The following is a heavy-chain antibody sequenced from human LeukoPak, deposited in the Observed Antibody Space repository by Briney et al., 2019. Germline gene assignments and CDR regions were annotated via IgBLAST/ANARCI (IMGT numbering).Heavy chain of an antibody. CDR1: GGSISSYY. V-gene: IGHV4-59*01. Sequence: SETLSLTCTVSGGSISSYYWSWIRQPPGKGLEWIGYIYYSGSTNYNPSLKSRVTISVDTSKNQFSLKLSSVTAADTAVYYCARVSYYYGVDVWGQGTTVTVSS. CDR2: IYYSGST. J-gene: IGHJ6*02. CDR3: ARVSYYYGVDV.